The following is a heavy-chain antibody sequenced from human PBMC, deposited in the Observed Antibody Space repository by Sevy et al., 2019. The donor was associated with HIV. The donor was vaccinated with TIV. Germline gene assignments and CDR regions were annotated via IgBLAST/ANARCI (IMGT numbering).Heavy chain of an antibody. CDR3: ARVGIFEGSESHFRFIDY. J-gene: IGHJ4*02. Sequence: GGSLRLSCAASGFTFSTYWMTWVRQAPWKGLEWVANINQDGSKKNYVDSMKGRFTISRDNAKNSLYVQMNSLRAEDTAVYYCARVGIFEGSESHFRFIDYWGQGILVTVSS. CDR2: INQDGSKK. V-gene: IGHV3-7*01. CDR1: GFTFSTYW. D-gene: IGHD3-10*01.